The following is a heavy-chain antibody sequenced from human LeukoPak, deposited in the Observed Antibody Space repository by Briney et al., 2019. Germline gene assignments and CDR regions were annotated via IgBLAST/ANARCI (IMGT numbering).Heavy chain of an antibody. D-gene: IGHD2-2*01. CDR1: GYTFTGYY. CDR3: ARISDSTRVTAAFDV. V-gene: IGHV1-69*02. J-gene: IGHJ3*01. Sequence: ASVKVSCKASGYTFTGYYMHWVRQAPGQGLEWMGRIIPIGDIADYAQKFQGRVTMTADKSTTTAYMEVRSLKSEDTAFYYCARISDSTRVTAAFDVWGQGTMVTVS. CDR2: IIPIGDIA.